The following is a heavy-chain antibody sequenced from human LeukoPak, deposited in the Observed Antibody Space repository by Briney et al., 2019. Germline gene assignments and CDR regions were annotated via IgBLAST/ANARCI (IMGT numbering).Heavy chain of an antibody. CDR2: IKPDGSEK. CDR3: TRINVASPGAR. J-gene: IGHJ4*02. D-gene: IGHD2-21*01. CDR1: GFTFSSYW. Sequence: GGSLRLSCAASGFTFSSYWMTWVRQAPGKGLEWVANIKPDGSEKYYVGSVTGRFTISRDNAMNSLYLHMSSLSAEDTAVYYCTRINVASPGARWGQGTLVTVSS. V-gene: IGHV3-7*01.